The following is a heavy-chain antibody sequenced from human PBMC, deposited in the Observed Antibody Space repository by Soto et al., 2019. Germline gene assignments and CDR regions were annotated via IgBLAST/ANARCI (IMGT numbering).Heavy chain of an antibody. V-gene: IGHV3-21*02. CDR1: GFPFSSFQ. CDR2: ISSLGNYI. Sequence: EVQLVESGGGLVKPGGSLRLSCAASGFPFSSFQMNWVRQAPGKGLEWVSSISSLGNYIFHADSVKGRFTISRDDANKSVSFQMNSLRGEDTAIYYCARGVNDAFDVWGQGTVVSVST. J-gene: IGHJ3*01. CDR3: ARGVNDAFDV.